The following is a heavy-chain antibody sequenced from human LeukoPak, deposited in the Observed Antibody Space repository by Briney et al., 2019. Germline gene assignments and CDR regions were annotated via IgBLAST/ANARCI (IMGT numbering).Heavy chain of an antibody. Sequence: ASVKVSCKPSGYTFTSYDIHWVRQAPGQGLEWMGWINPNSGDTNYAQKFQGRVTMTRDTSISTAYMELSRLRSDDTAVYYCAREMYYDFWRGSDYWGQGTLVTVSS. V-gene: IGHV1-2*02. CDR1: GYTFTSYD. D-gene: IGHD3-3*01. CDR3: AREMYYDFWRGSDY. J-gene: IGHJ4*02. CDR2: INPNSGDT.